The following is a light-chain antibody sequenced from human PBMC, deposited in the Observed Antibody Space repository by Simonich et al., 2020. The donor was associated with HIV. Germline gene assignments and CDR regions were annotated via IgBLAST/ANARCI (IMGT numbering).Light chain of an antibody. CDR1: QSFLNSSNNKNY. V-gene: IGKV4-1*01. J-gene: IGKJ4*01. Sequence: DIVMTQSPDSLAVSLGERATINCKSSQSFLNSSNNKNYLAWYQQKPGQPPKLLIYWASTRESGVPDLFSGSGSGTDFTLTISSLQAEDVAVYYCQQYYSTPLTFGGGTKVEIK. CDR3: QQYYSTPLT. CDR2: WAS.